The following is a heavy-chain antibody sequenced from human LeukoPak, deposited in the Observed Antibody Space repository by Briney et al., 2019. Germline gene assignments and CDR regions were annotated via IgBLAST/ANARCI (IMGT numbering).Heavy chain of an antibody. D-gene: IGHD4-17*01. CDR2: TRNKANSYTT. V-gene: IGHV3-72*01. CDR3: ARTLTVTIDY. J-gene: IGHJ4*02. CDR1: GFTFSDHY. Sequence: GGSLRLSCAASGFTFSDHYMDWVRQAPGKGLEWVGRTRNKANSYTTEYAASVKGRFTISRDDSKNSLYLQMNSLKTEDTAVYYCARTLTVTIDYWGQGTLVTVSS.